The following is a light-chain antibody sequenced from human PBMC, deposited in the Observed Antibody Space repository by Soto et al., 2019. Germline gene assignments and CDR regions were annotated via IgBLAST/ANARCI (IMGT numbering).Light chain of an antibody. CDR3: QQYNKWPLT. V-gene: IGKV3-15*01. CDR1: QSVSSN. J-gene: IGKJ1*01. Sequence: EIVMTQSPGTLSASPGERATLSCRASQSVSSNLAWYQQKPGQAPRLLIYAVSTRATGIPARFSGSGSGTEFTLTICSLQAADFAVYYCQQYNKWPLTFGHGTKVELE. CDR2: AVS.